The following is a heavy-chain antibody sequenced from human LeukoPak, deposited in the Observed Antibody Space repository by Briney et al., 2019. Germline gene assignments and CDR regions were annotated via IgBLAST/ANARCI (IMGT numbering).Heavy chain of an antibody. CDR2: INPNTAGT. CDR3: ATSAGDYRAGHYYYMGV. V-gene: IGHV1-2*02. CDR1: GYTFTGYY. Sequence: ASVKVSCKASGYTFTGYYFHWVRQVPGQGLEWMGWINPNTAGTNYAQKFLGGVTLTWDTSISTAYMELNKLTSDDTAVYYCATSAGDYRAGHYYYMGVWGKGTSVTASS. D-gene: IGHD4-11*01. J-gene: IGHJ6*03.